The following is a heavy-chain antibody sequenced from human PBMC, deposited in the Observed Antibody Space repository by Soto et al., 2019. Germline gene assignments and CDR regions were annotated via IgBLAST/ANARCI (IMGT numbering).Heavy chain of an antibody. CDR2: IKHDGSEK. Sequence: GGYLRLSCAAPGFGLGSQWMAWVRQAPGKGLEWVANIKHDGSEKYYADSVKGRFTISRDNAKNTLYLQMNSLRAEDTAMYYCTRRGIACAIDSWGQGTLVTVSS. J-gene: IGHJ5*01. D-gene: IGHD3-16*01. CDR1: GFGLGSQW. CDR3: TRRGIACAIDS. V-gene: IGHV3-7*02.